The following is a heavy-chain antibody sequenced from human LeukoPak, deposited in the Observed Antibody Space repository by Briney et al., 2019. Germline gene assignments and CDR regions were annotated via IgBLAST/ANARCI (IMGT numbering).Heavy chain of an antibody. CDR3: ARDVVDQDIVVVPAAMGP. V-gene: IGHV3-21*01. Sequence: GGSLRLSCAASGFTFSSYSMNWVRQAPGKGLEWVSSISSSSSYIYYADSVKGRFTISRDNAKNSLYLQMNSLGAEDTAVYYCARDVVDQDIVVVPAAMGPWGQGTLVTVSS. J-gene: IGHJ5*02. CDR2: ISSSSSYI. D-gene: IGHD2-2*01. CDR1: GFTFSSYS.